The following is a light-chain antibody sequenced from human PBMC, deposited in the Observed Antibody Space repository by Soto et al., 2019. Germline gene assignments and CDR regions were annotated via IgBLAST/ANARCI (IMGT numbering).Light chain of an antibody. CDR1: QIVLYSSNNKNY. V-gene: IGKV4-1*01. J-gene: IGKJ4*01. CDR3: QQYNNWPALT. Sequence: DIVMTQSPDSLAVSLGERATINCKSSQIVLYSSNNKNYLAWYQQKPGQAPRLLIYGASTRATGIPARFSGSGSGTEFTLTISSLQSEDFAVYYCQQYNNWPALTFGGGTRWIS. CDR2: GAS.